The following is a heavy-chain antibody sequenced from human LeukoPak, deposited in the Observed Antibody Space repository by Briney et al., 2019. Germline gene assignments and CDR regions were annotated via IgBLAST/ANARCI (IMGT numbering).Heavy chain of an antibody. CDR2: IYYSGNT. J-gene: IGHJ2*01. CDR3: ARRVYYDTSGYHPTAGYFDL. CDR1: GGSISRSGYH. V-gene: IGHV4-39*01. Sequence: SETLSLTCTVSGGSISRSGYHWGWIRQPPGKGLEWIGIIYYSGNTYNDPSLESRVTMSVDTSKNQFSLRLTSVTAADTATYYCARRVYYDTSGYHPTAGYFDLWGRGTLVSVSS. D-gene: IGHD3-22*01.